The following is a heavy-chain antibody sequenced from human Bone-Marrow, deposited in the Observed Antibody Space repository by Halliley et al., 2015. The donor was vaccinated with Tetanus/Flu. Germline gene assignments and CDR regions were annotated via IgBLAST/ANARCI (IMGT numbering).Heavy chain of an antibody. CDR3: ALWFCSGANCYSDDFDY. CDR1: GFTFSSYS. D-gene: IGHD2-15*01. CDR2: SSSSSRSV. J-gene: IGHJ4*02. V-gene: IGHV3-21*01. Sequence: GASGFTFSSYSMNWVRQAPGKGLEWVSYSSSSSRSVYYADSVKGRFTISRDNAKNSLYLQMNSLRAEDTAVYYCALWFCSGANCYSDDFDYWGQGTLVTVSS.